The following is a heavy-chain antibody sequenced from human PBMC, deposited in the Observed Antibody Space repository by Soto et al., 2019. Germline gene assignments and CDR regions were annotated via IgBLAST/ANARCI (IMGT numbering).Heavy chain of an antibody. V-gene: IGHV1-2*04. Sequence: ASVKVSCKASGYTFTGYYMHWVRQAPGQGLEWMGWINPNSGGTNYAQKFQGWVTMTRDTSISTAYMELSRLRSDDTAVYYCARELQPDPRTRERHHDQPFDYWGQGTLVTVSS. CDR2: INPNSGGT. D-gene: IGHD4-4*01. CDR3: ARELQPDPRTRERHHDQPFDY. CDR1: GYTFTGYY. J-gene: IGHJ4*02.